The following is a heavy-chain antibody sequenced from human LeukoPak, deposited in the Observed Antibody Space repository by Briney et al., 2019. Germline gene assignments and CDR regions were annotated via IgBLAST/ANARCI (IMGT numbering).Heavy chain of an antibody. D-gene: IGHD5-24*01. CDR2: ISYDGSNK. CDR3: AKDEAGYNFIGRVVDY. Sequence: PWGSLRLSCAASGFTFSSYGMHWVRQAPGKGLEWVAVISYDGSNKYYADSVKGRFTISRDNSKNTLYLQMNSLRAEDTAVYYCAKDEAGYNFIGRVVDYWGQGTLVTVSS. V-gene: IGHV3-30*18. CDR1: GFTFSSYG. J-gene: IGHJ4*02.